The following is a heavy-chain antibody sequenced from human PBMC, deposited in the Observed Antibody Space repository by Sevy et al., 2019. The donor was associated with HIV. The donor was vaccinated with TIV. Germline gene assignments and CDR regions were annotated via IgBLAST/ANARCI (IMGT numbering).Heavy chain of an antibody. CDR2: IKQDGSEK. Sequence: GGSLRLSCAASGFTFSSYWMTWVRQAPGKGLEWVANIKQDGSEKYYVDSVKGRFTISRDNAKNSLYLQMNSLRAEDTAVYYCASDLGGCRGGYWFDPWGQGTLVTVSS. V-gene: IGHV3-7*03. D-gene: IGHD6-19*01. J-gene: IGHJ5*02. CDR1: GFTFSSYW. CDR3: ASDLGGCRGGYWFDP.